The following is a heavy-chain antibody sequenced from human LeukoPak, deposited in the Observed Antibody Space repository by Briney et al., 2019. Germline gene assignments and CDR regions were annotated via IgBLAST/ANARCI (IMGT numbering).Heavy chain of an antibody. V-gene: IGHV3-30*18. Sequence: GGSLRLSCAASGFTFSSYAMSWVRQAPGKGLEWVAVISHDGTVKYFRDSVRGRFTISRDDSKKTLVLQMNSLRAEDTAVYYCTKSGCSGTRCYVNKWGPGTLVTVSS. CDR1: GFTFSSYA. D-gene: IGHD2-2*01. J-gene: IGHJ4*02. CDR3: TKSGCSGTRCYVNK. CDR2: ISHDGTVK.